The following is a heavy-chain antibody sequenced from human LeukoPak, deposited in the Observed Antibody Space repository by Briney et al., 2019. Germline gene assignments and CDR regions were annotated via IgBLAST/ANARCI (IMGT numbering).Heavy chain of an antibody. CDR2: IWYDGSNK. V-gene: IGHV3-33*01. CDR1: GFTFTNYG. Sequence: GGSLRLSCAASGFTFTNYGMHWVRQAPGKGLEWVVVIWYDGSNKYYADSVKGRFTISRDNSKNTLYLQMNSLRAEDTAVYYCATDSSLCPDSWGQGTLVTVSS. J-gene: IGHJ5*01. D-gene: IGHD2-2*01. CDR3: ATDSSLCPDS.